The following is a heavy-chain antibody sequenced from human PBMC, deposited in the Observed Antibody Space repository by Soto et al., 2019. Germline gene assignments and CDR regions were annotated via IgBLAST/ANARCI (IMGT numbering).Heavy chain of an antibody. Sequence: GGSLRLSCAASGFTFSSYGMHWVRQAPGKGLEWVAVIWYDGSNKYYADSVKGRFTISRDNSKNTLYLQMNSLRAEDTAVYYCAREWVTSSGWYWALDYWGQGTLVTVSS. J-gene: IGHJ4*02. V-gene: IGHV3-33*01. CDR1: GFTFSSYG. CDR3: AREWVTSSGWYWALDY. D-gene: IGHD6-19*01. CDR2: IWYDGSNK.